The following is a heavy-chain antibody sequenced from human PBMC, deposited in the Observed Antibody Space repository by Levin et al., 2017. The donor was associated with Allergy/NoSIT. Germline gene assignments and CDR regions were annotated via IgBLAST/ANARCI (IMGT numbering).Heavy chain of an antibody. Sequence: PGESLKISCKASGGTFSRYTINWVRQAPGQGLEWMGGIIPLFGTIKYAEKFQGTLTITADADESARIIYMELGSLRPEDTAIYYCATLDHYADPAAGLDVWGQGTTVTVSS. V-gene: IGHV1-69*01. CDR2: IIPLFGTI. J-gene: IGHJ6*02. CDR1: GGTFSRYT. D-gene: IGHD4-17*01. CDR3: ATLDHYADPAAGLDV.